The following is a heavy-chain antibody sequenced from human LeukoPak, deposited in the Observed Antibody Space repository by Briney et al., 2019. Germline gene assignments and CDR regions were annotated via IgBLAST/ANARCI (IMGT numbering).Heavy chain of an antibody. CDR3: AAEYSSPGYFDY. D-gene: IGHD6-6*01. CDR1: GFTFSDYY. V-gene: IGHV3-11*04. Sequence: GGSLRLSCAASGFTFSDYYMSWIRQAPGKGLEWVSYISSSGSTIYYADSVKGRFAISRDNAKNSLYLQMNSLRAEDTAVYYCAAEYSSPGYFDYWGQGTLVTVSS. J-gene: IGHJ4*02. CDR2: ISSSGSTI.